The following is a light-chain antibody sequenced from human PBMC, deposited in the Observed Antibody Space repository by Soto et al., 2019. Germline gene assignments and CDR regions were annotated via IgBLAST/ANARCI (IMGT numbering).Light chain of an antibody. CDR2: GAS. V-gene: IGKV1-27*01. CDR3: QTYDSAPFT. J-gene: IGKJ3*01. CDR1: QGISNY. Sequence: DIQMTQSPSSLSAYLGDRVTITCRASQGISNYLAWYQQQPGRLPKLLLFGASTLQSGVPARFSGSGSGTLFTRHVHGLLPEHVAPYYCQTYDSAPFTFGPGTKVDFK.